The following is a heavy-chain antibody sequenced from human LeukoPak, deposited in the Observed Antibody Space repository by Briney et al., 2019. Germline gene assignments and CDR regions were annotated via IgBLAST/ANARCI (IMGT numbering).Heavy chain of an antibody. CDR3: ARDFFGLGGIDY. Sequence: PSETLSLTCTVSGDSLSSGDYYWSWIRQPPGKGLEWIGFIYYSGGTSYNPSLKSRLTISVDTSENRFSLRLGSVTAADTAVYYCARDFFGLGGIDYWGQGTLVTVSS. D-gene: IGHD3-16*01. CDR1: GDSLSSGDYY. CDR2: IYYSGGT. J-gene: IGHJ4*02. V-gene: IGHV4-30-4*01.